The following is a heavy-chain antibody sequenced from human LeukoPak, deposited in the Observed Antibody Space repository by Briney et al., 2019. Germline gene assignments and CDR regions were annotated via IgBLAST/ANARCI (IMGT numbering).Heavy chain of an antibody. D-gene: IGHD5-12*01. J-gene: IGHJ6*02. Sequence: PGGSLRLSCAASGLTFNRYAMHWVRQAPGKGLEWVAVISYDGSNKYYAGSVKGRFTISRDNPKNTLYLQMNSLRVEDTAVYFCARGGTEIYYYHYGMDVWGQGTTVTVSS. CDR2: ISYDGSNK. CDR1: GLTFNRYA. CDR3: ARGGTEIYYYHYGMDV. V-gene: IGHV3-30*04.